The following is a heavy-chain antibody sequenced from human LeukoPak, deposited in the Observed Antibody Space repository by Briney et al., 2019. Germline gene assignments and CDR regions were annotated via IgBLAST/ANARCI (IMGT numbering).Heavy chain of an antibody. V-gene: IGHV1-46*01. CDR3: ARGYYGSGSYKAFDP. Sequence: ASVTVSCKASGYTFTGYYMHWVRQAPGQGLEWMGIINPSGGSTSYAQKFQGRVTMTRDTSTSTVYMELSSLRSEDTAVYYCARGYYGSGSYKAFDPWGQGTLVTVSS. J-gene: IGHJ5*02. CDR1: GYTFTGYY. CDR2: INPSGGST. D-gene: IGHD3-10*01.